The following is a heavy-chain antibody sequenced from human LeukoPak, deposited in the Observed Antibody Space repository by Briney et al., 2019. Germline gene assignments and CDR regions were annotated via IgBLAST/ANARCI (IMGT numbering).Heavy chain of an antibody. CDR3: ARHPMITFGGVIVIRRYYYYMDV. J-gene: IGHJ6*03. CDR2: IYYSGST. D-gene: IGHD3-16*02. V-gene: IGHV4-39*01. Sequence: WVRQAPGKGLEWIGSIYYSGSTYYNPSLKSRVTISVDTSKNQFSLKLSSVTAADTAVYYCARHPMITFGGVIVIRRYYYYMDVWGKGTTVTVSS.